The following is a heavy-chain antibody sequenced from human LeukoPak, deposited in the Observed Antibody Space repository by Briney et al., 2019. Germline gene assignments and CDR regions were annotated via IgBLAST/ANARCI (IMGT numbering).Heavy chain of an antibody. CDR3: AKSTYIAAAGTFDY. Sequence: GGSLRLSCVVSGLSFSDSYMTWIRQTPGMGLESLAYISGSGHDIYYADSVKGRFTISRDNAKNTLYLQMNSLRAEDTAVYYCAKSTYIAAAGTFDYWGQGTLVTVSS. J-gene: IGHJ4*02. D-gene: IGHD6-13*01. CDR2: ISGSGHDI. CDR1: GLSFSDSY. V-gene: IGHV3-11*01.